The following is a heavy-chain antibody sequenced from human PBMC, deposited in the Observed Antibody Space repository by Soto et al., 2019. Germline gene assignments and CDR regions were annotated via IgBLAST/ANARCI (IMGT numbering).Heavy chain of an antibody. CDR2: ISAYNGNT. CDR3: AREGGCSGGSCYPGFTYFDY. D-gene: IGHD2-15*01. CDR1: GYTFTSYG. V-gene: IGHV1-18*01. J-gene: IGHJ4*02. Sequence: ASVKVSCKASGYTFTSYGISWVRQAPGQGLEWMGWISAYNGNTNYAQKLQGRVTMTTDTSTSTAYMELRSLRSEDTAVYYCAREGGCSGGSCYPGFTYFDYWGQGTLVTVSS.